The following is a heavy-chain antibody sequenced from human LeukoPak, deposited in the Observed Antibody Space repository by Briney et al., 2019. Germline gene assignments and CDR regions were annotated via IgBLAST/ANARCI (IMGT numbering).Heavy chain of an antibody. CDR3: ARHPMGGDYVWGSYRSYFDY. V-gene: IGHV1-18*01. CDR1: GYTFTSYG. Sequence: ASVKVSCKASGYTFTSYGISWVRQAPGQGLEWMGWISAYNGNTNYAQKLQGRVTMTTDTSTSTAYMELRSLRSDDTAVYYCARHPMGGDYVWGSYRSYFDYWGQGTLVTVSS. D-gene: IGHD3-16*02. J-gene: IGHJ4*02. CDR2: ISAYNGNT.